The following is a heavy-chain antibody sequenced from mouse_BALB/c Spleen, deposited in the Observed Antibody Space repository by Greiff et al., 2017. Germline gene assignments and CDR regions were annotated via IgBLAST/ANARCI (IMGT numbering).Heavy chain of an antibody. D-gene: IGHD1-2*01. CDR1: GFTFSDYY. V-gene: IGHV5-4*02. CDR2: ISDGGSYT. J-gene: IGHJ3*01. CDR3: ARDAHYYGSQAWFAY. Sequence: EVKLVESGGGLVKPGGSLKLSCAASGFTFSDYYMYWVRQTPEKRLEWVATISDGGSYTYYPDSVKGRFTISRDNAKNNLYLQMSSLKSEDTAMYYCARDAHYYGSQAWFAYWGQGTLVTVSA.